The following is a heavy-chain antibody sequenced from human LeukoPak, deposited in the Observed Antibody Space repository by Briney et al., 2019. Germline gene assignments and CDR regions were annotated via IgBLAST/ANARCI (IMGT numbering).Heavy chain of an antibody. V-gene: IGHV4-59*01. D-gene: IGHD2/OR15-2a*01. J-gene: IGHJ4*02. Sequence: PSETLFLTCTVSGGSISSYYWSWIRQPPGKGLEWIGYIYYSGSTNYNPSLKSRVTISVDTSKNQFSLKLSSVTAADTAVYYCARFISMGYYFDYWGQGTLVTVSS. CDR3: ARFISMGYYFDY. CDR1: GGSISSYY. CDR2: IYYSGST.